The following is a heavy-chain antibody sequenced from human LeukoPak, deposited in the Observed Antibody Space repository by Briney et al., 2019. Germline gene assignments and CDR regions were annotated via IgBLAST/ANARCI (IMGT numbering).Heavy chain of an antibody. V-gene: IGHV3-23*01. Sequence: GGSLRLSCAATGFTFSNYAMSWVRQAPGKGLEWVSRISDSGGKTYYADSVKGRFAISRDNSKNTLYLQMDSLRAEDTAVYYCAKGRLVLDYWGQGTLVTVSS. CDR1: GFTFSNYA. D-gene: IGHD6-6*01. CDR2: ISDSGGKT. J-gene: IGHJ4*02. CDR3: AKGRLVLDY.